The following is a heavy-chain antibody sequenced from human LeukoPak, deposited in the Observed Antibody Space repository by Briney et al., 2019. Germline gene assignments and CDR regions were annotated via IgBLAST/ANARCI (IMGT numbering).Heavy chain of an antibody. D-gene: IGHD6-13*01. V-gene: IGHV1-18*01. CDR1: GYTFTSYD. Sequence: ASVKVSCKASGYTFTSYDITWVRQAPGQGLEWMGWIGVYNGNTNYAQKLQGRVTMTTDTSTSTAYMELRSLRSDDTAVYYCARPRDSSSHLYGMDVWGQGTTVTVSS. CDR3: ARPRDSSSHLYGMDV. J-gene: IGHJ6*02. CDR2: IGVYNGNT.